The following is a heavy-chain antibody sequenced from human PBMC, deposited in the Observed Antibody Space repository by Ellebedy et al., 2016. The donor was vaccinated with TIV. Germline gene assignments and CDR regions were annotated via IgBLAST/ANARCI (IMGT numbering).Heavy chain of an antibody. V-gene: IGHV3-30*03. CDR3: ASGDYGDYYHYGMDV. J-gene: IGHJ6*02. CDR1: GFIFSSYG. Sequence: GGSLRLSXAASGFIFSSYGMHWVRQAPGKGLEWAAVISYDGSFKYYADSVKGRFTISRDNSKDTLYLQMNSLRPEDTAVYYCASGDYGDYYHYGMDVWGQGTTVTVSS. CDR2: ISYDGSFK. D-gene: IGHD4-17*01.